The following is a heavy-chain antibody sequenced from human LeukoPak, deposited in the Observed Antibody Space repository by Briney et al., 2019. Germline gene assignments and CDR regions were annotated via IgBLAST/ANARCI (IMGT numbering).Heavy chain of an antibody. D-gene: IGHD5-18*01. J-gene: IGHJ4*02. CDR2: ISSSSSTI. V-gene: IGHV3-48*04. Sequence: QAGGSLRLSCAASGFTFSSYAMNWVRQAPGKGLEWVSYISSSSSTIYYADSVKGRFTISRDNAKDSLYLQMNSLRAEDTAVYYCARPLYQQTAMVPLSRWGQGTLVTVSS. CDR1: GFTFSSYA. CDR3: ARPLYQQTAMVPLSR.